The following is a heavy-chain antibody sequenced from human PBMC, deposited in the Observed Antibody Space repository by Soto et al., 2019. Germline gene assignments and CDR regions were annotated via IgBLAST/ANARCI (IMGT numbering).Heavy chain of an antibody. Sequence: SETLSLTCAVYGGSFSGYYWSWIRQPPGKGLEWIGEINHSGSTNYNPSLKSRVTISVDTSKNQFSLKLSSVTAADTAVYYCATTHIAARDAFDIWGQGTMVTVSS. D-gene: IGHD6-13*01. J-gene: IGHJ3*02. CDR3: ATTHIAARDAFDI. CDR1: GGSFSGYY. CDR2: INHSGST. V-gene: IGHV4-34*01.